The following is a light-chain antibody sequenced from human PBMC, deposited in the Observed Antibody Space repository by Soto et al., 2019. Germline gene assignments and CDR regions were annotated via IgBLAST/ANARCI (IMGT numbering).Light chain of an antibody. CDR3: QHYVNSPPLT. V-gene: IGKV1-12*01. CDR2: AAS. Sequence: DIQMTQSPSSVSASVGDRVTITCRASQGISSWLAWYQQKPGKAPKLLIYAASSLQSGVPSRFSGSGSRTDFTLTISRLEPEDFAVYYCQHYVNSPPLTFGQGTRLEIK. J-gene: IGKJ5*01. CDR1: QGISSW.